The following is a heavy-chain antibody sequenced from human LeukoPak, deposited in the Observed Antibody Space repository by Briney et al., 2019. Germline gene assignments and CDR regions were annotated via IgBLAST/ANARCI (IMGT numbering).Heavy chain of an antibody. CDR2: ISPGDSDA. D-gene: IGHD3-22*01. Sequence: GESLKISCQTSGYSFTNFWIAWVRQTPGKGLEWLGIISPGDSDALYNPSFQGHVTMSTDRSINTAYLQWSSLQASDTAIYYCARCGYVGSGHYYNWFDHWGQGTLVTVAS. J-gene: IGHJ5*02. CDR1: GYSFTNFW. V-gene: IGHV5-51*01. CDR3: ARCGYVGSGHYYNWFDH.